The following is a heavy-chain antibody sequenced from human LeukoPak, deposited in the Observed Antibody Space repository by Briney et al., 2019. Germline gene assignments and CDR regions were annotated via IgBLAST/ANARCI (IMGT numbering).Heavy chain of an antibody. Sequence: GGSLRLSCAASGFTFSTYAMTWVRQAPGKGLEWVSLISGTGGSTYYADSVKGRFTISRDNSKNTLYLQMNSLRAEDTAVYYCATGNYNRPFDYWGQGTLVTVSS. D-gene: IGHD1-7*01. J-gene: IGHJ4*02. CDR1: GFTFSTYA. CDR3: ATGNYNRPFDY. V-gene: IGHV3-23*01. CDR2: ISGTGGST.